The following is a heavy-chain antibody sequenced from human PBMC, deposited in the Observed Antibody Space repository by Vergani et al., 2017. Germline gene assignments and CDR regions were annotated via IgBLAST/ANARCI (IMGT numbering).Heavy chain of an antibody. Sequence: QVQLQESGPGLVKPSETLSLTCSVSGDSMNTYYWTWIRQPPGKGLEWIGYIYDSGDTKYNPSLKSRVTMSLDTSKNQFSLKLSSVTAADTAVYYCARSELNYDILTGYYSREVGYWGQGTLVTVSS. CDR2: IYDSGDT. J-gene: IGHJ4*02. CDR3: ARSELNYDILTGYYSREVGY. CDR1: GDSMNTYY. V-gene: IGHV4-59*08. D-gene: IGHD3-9*01.